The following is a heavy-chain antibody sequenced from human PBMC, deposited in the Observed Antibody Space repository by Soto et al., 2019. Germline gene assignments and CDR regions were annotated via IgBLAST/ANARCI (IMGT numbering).Heavy chain of an antibody. V-gene: IGHV1-69*01. J-gene: IGHJ4*02. D-gene: IGHD2-15*01. CDR1: GGTFSSYA. CDR2: IIPIFGTA. Sequence: QVQLVQSGAEVKKPGSSVKVSCKASGGTFSSYAISWVRQAPGQGLEWMGGIIPIFGTANYAQKFQGRLTITADEYTSTAYMELSSLRSEDTAVYYCAREGSHCSGGSCYAKLDYWGQGTLVTVSS. CDR3: AREGSHCSGGSCYAKLDY.